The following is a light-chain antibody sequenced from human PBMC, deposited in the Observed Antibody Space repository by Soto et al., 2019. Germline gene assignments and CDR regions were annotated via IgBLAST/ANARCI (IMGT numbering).Light chain of an antibody. V-gene: IGKV2-28*01. CDR2: LGS. J-gene: IGKJ4*01. CDR1: QSLLDSNGYNY. Sequence: DIMMTQSPLSLPVTPGEPASISCRSSQSLLDSNGYNYLDWYLQKPGQSPQLLIYLGSKWASGVPDRFSGSGSGTDFTLKISRVEAEDVGVYYCMQALQTPRTFGGGTKVDIK. CDR3: MQALQTPRT.